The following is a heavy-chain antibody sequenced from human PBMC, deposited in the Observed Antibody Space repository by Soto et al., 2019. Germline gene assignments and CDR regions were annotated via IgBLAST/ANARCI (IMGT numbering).Heavy chain of an antibody. D-gene: IGHD2-2*03. J-gene: IGHJ4*02. CDR3: ARDHGYCSSTSCYGFGY. Sequence: QVQLVQSGAEVKKPGSSVKVSCKASGGTFSSYTISWVRQAPGQGLEWMGRIIPILGIANYAQKFQGRVTITADKSTSTAYMELSSLRPEDTAVYYCARDHGYCSSTSCYGFGYWGQGTLVTVSS. CDR1: GGTFSSYT. CDR2: IIPILGIA. V-gene: IGHV1-69*08.